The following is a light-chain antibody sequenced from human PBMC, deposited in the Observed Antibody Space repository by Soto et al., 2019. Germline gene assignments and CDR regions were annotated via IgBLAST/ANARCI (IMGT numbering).Light chain of an antibody. Sequence: QSALTQPASVSGSPGQSITISCIGTSSDIGRYNYVSWYQQYPGKAPKFIIYDVSNRPSGVSNRFSGSKSGNTASLTISGLQAEDEADYYCSSYISSSTYVFGTVTKVTVL. J-gene: IGLJ1*01. CDR3: SSYISSSTYV. V-gene: IGLV2-14*01. CDR2: DVS. CDR1: SSDIGRYNY.